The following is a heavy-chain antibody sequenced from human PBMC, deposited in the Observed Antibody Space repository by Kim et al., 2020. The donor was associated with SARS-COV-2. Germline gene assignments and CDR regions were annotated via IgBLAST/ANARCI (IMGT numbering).Heavy chain of an antibody. J-gene: IGHJ4*03. CDR2: ISYDGNDK. D-gene: IGHD6-19*01. CDR1: GFTFSNYG. V-gene: IGHV3-30*18. CDR3: AKATGILVTGKDY. Sequence: GGSLRISCAASGFTFSNYGMHWVRQAPGKGLEWVAVISYDGNDKYYADSVKGRFTISRDNSNNTLYLQMHSLRAEDTAVYYCAKATGILVTGKDYWGQGT.